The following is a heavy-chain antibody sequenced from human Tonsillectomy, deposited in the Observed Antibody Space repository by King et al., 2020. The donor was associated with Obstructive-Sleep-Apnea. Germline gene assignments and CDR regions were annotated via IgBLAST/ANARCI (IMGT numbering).Heavy chain of an antibody. J-gene: IGHJ4*02. CDR2: INNDGIIT. D-gene: IGHD1-26*01. CDR3: ARDGVVEWELPDY. V-gene: IGHV3-74*01. CDR1: GFTFSSYW. Sequence: VQLVESGGGLVQPGGSLRLSCAASGFTFSSYWRHWVRQAPGKGLVWVSHINNDGIITSYADSVKGRLTISRDNAKNTPYLQLNSLRAEDTAVYYCARDGVVEWELPDYWGQGTLVTVSS.